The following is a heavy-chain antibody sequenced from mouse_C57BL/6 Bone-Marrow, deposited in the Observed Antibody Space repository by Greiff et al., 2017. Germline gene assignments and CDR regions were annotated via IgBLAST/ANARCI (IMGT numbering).Heavy chain of an antibody. V-gene: IGHV7-3*01. CDR3: ARYMVYYYAMDY. D-gene: IGHD2-2*01. CDR2: IRNKANGYTT. Sequence: EVKLMESGGGLVQPGGSLSLSCAASGFTFTDYYMSWVRQPPGKALEWLGFIRNKANGYTTEYSASVKGRFTISRDNSQSILYLQMNALRAEDSATYYCARYMVYYYAMDYWGQGTSVTVSS. J-gene: IGHJ4*01. CDR1: GFTFTDYY.